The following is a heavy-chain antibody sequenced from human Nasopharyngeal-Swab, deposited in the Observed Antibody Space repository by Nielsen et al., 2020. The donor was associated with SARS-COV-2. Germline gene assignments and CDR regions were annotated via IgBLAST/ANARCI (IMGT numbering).Heavy chain of an antibody. J-gene: IGHJ6*02. V-gene: IGHV3-74*01. CDR2: INSDGSST. Sequence: GESLKISYAASGFTFSRYWMHWVRQAPGKGLVWVSRINSDGSSTIYADSVKGRFTISRDNAKNTLYLQMNSLRAEDTAVYYCARDISGRDPYDILTGYMGGYYYYGMDVWGQGTTVTVSS. CDR3: ARDISGRDPYDILTGYMGGYYYYGMDV. D-gene: IGHD3-9*01. CDR1: GFTFSRYW.